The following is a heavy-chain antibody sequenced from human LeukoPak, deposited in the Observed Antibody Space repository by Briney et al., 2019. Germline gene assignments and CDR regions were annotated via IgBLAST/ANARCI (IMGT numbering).Heavy chain of an antibody. Sequence: GGSLRLSCAASGFTFSSHSMNWGRQAPGKGLEWVSYISRSSNTIYYADSVKGRFTISRDNAKNSLYLQMNSLRGEDTAVYYCARVEFGFEETTGSFDYWGQGTLVTVSS. V-gene: IGHV3-48*01. D-gene: IGHD4-17*01. J-gene: IGHJ4*02. CDR2: ISRSSNTI. CDR1: GFTFSSHS. CDR3: ARVEFGFEETTGSFDY.